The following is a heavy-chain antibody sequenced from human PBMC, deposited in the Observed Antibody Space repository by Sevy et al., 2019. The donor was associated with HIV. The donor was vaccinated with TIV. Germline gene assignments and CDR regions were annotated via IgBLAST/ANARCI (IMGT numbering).Heavy chain of an antibody. CDR1: GFSFSTYW. CDR3: ARYHGDYLHGFDY. Sequence: GGSLRLSCAASGFSFSTYWMHWVRQAPGKGLVWVSPISSDGSSTNYADSVKGRFTISRDNAKNTLYLQMNSLRAEDTAVYYCARYHGDYLHGFDYWGQGTLVTVSS. D-gene: IGHD4-17*01. J-gene: IGHJ4*02. CDR2: ISSDGSST. V-gene: IGHV3-74*01.